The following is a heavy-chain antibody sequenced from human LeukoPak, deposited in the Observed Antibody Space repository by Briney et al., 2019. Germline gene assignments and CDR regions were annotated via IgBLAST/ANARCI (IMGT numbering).Heavy chain of an antibody. V-gene: IGHV3-30*18. D-gene: IGHD3-22*01. Sequence: GGSLRLSCAASGFTFSSYGMHWVRQAPGKGLELVAVISYEGSNKYYADSVKGRFTISRDNSKNTLYLQMNSLRAEDTAVYYCAKENYYDSSGYYPSPFDYWGQGTLVTVSS. J-gene: IGHJ4*02. CDR1: GFTFSSYG. CDR2: ISYEGSNK. CDR3: AKENYYDSSGYYPSPFDY.